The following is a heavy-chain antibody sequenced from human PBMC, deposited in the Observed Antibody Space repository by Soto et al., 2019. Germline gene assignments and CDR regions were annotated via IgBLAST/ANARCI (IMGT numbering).Heavy chain of an antibody. CDR2: IYYSGST. D-gene: IGHD1-26*01. Sequence: QVQLQESGPGLVTPSQTLSLTCTVSGGSISSGGYYWSWIRQHPGKGMEWIGYIYYSGSTYYNPSLKSGVTISVDTSKNQFSLKLSSVTAADTAVYYCAREPRSGTYYFDYWGQGTLVTVSS. CDR3: AREPRSGTYYFDY. J-gene: IGHJ4*02. V-gene: IGHV4-31*03. CDR1: GGSISSGGYY.